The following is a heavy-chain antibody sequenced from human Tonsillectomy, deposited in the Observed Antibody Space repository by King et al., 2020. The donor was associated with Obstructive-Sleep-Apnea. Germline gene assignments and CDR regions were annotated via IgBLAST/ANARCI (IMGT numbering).Heavy chain of an antibody. CDR2: ISYDGKTK. Sequence: VQLVESGGGVVQPGRSLRLSCAASGFTFSNYAMYWVRQAPGKGLEWGTIISYDGKTKHYADSVMGRFTISRDNSKNTLYLQMNSLRGEDTAMYYCARGTSWRAFDYWGQGTLVTVSS. CDR3: ARGTSWRAFDY. D-gene: IGHD2-2*01. V-gene: IGHV3-30*04. J-gene: IGHJ4*02. CDR1: GFTFSNYA.